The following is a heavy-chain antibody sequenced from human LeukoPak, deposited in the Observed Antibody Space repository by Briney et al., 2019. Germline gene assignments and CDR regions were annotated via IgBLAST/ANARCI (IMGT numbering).Heavy chain of an antibody. J-gene: IGHJ4*02. CDR1: GFTFSSYG. CDR2: ISYDGSNK. Sequence: PGGSLRLSCAASGFTFSSYGMHWVRQAPGKGLEWVAVISYDGSNKYYADSVKGRFTISRDNSKNTLYLQMNSLRAEDTAVYYCAKLSSGSADWGQGTLVTVSS. D-gene: IGHD3-22*01. V-gene: IGHV3-30*18. CDR3: AKLSSGSAD.